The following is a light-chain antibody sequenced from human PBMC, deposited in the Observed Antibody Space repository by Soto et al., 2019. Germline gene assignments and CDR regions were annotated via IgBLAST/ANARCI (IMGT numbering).Light chain of an antibody. CDR2: GTS. V-gene: IGKV3D-7*01. J-gene: IGKJ1*01. CDR1: QTVSRMY. Sequence: VMTQSPATLSLSPVERATLSCRASQTVSRMYLSWFQQKPGQAPRLLIYGTSTRATGIPVRFTGSGAGTDFTLTISSLQPEDFAVYFCHQDINLPWTFGQGTKVDIK. CDR3: HQDINLPWT.